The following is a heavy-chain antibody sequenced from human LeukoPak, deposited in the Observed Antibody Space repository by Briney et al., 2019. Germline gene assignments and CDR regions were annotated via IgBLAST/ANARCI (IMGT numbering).Heavy chain of an antibody. D-gene: IGHD2-8*02. CDR2: INHSGST. CDR3: ARAGYCTGGVCYPDAFDI. J-gene: IGHJ3*02. V-gene: IGHV4-34*01. Sequence: PSETLSLTCAVYGGSFSGYYWSWIRQPPGKGLEWIVEINHSGSTNYNPSLKSRVTISVDTSKNQFSLKLSSVTAADTAVYYCARAGYCTGGVCYPDAFDIWGQGTMVTVSS. CDR1: GGSFSGYY.